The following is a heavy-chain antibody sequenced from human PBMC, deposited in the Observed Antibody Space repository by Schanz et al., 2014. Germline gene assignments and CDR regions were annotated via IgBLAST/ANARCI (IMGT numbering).Heavy chain of an antibody. D-gene: IGHD5-12*01. CDR1: GFSFRKSA. CDR2: ISCAGSNK. V-gene: IGHV3-30*03. Sequence: VQLLESGGGLVQPGGSLRLSCAASGFSFRKSAMSWVRQAPGKGLQWVALISCAGSNKYHAESVKGRFTISRDNSKTTLYLQVNSPRPENTAVYDCARDFSAYVGNYFDYWGQGTLVTVSS. CDR3: ARDFSAYVGNYFDY. J-gene: IGHJ4*02.